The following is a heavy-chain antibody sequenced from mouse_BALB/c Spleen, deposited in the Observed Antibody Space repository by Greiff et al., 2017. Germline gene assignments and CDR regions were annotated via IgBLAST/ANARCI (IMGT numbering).Heavy chain of an antibody. J-gene: IGHJ3*01. CDR1: GFTFSSYA. Sequence: EVQVVESGGGLVKPGGSLKLSCAASGFTFSSYAMSWVRQSPEKRLEWVAEISSGGSYTYYPDTVTGRFTISRDNAKNTLYLEMSSLRSEDTAMYYCAPYYGSSAWFAYWGQGTLVTVSA. D-gene: IGHD1-1*01. CDR2: ISSGGSYT. V-gene: IGHV5-9-4*01. CDR3: APYYGSSAWFAY.